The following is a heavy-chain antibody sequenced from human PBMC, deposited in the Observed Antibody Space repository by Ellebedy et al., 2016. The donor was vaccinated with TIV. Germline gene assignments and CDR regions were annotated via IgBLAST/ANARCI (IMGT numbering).Heavy chain of an antibody. CDR1: GFTFSRFW. V-gene: IGHV3-7*01. J-gene: IGHJ4*02. CDR2: INQGGSET. CDR3: ASAARGSGAYESF. D-gene: IGHD5-12*01. Sequence: PGGSLRLSCAASGFTFSRFWMAWVRQAPGQGLEWVATINQGGSETYYVASVKGRFTISRDNSKNSLYLQLNSLRADDTALYYCASAARGSGAYESFWGQGTLVTVSS.